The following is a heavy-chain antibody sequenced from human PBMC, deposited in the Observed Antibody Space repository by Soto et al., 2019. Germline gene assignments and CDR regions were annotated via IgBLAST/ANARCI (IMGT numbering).Heavy chain of an antibody. V-gene: IGHV3-23*01. J-gene: IGHJ6*03. D-gene: IGHD3-3*01. CDR3: AKKAEGIMIFGVAQGYYYYYMDV. CDR1: GFTFSSYA. Sequence: GGSLRLSCAASGFTFSSYAMSWVRQAPGKGLEWVSAISGSGGSTYYADSVKGRFTISRDNSKNTLYLQMNSLRAEDTAVYYCAKKAEGIMIFGVAQGYYYYYMDVWGKGTTVTVSS. CDR2: ISGSGGST.